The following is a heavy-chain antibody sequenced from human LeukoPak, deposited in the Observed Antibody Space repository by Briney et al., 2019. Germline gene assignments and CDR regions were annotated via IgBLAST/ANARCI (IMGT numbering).Heavy chain of an antibody. J-gene: IGHJ5*02. CDR2: IYTSGST. CDR3: ARLPSRGLDYFDP. Sequence: SETLSLTCTVTVVSFSGYYWSWIRQTAGKGLEWIGHIYTSGSTTYNPSLKSRVTMSLDTSKNQFSLKLSSVTAADTAVYYCARLPSRGLDYFDPWGQGTLVTVSS. V-gene: IGHV4-4*07. CDR1: VVSFSGYY. D-gene: IGHD3/OR15-3a*01.